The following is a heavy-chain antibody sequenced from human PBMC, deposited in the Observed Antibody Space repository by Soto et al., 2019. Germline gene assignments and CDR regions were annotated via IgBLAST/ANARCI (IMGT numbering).Heavy chain of an antibody. D-gene: IGHD2-2*02. CDR2: INSDGSST. J-gene: IGHJ6*02. CDR1: GFSFSSYW. V-gene: IGHV3-74*01. CDR3: ASGRPSSSTICYSCSGMDV. Sequence: GGSLRLSCAASGFSFSSYWMHWVRQVPGKGLVWVSHINSDGSSTSYADSVKGRFTISRNNAKNTLYLQMNSLRAEDTAVYYCASGRPSSSTICYSCSGMDVWGPGTSVTVSS.